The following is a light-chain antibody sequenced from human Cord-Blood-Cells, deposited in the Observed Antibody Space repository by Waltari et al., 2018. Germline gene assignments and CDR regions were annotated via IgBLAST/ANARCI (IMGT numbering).Light chain of an antibody. CDR3: QQYNSYWT. CDR1: QSIRSW. Sequence: DIQMTQSPSTLSASVGERVTITCRASQSIRSWLAWYQQKPGKAPKLLIYDASSLESGVPSRFSGSGSGTEFTRTISSLQPDDFATYYCQQYNSYWTFGQGTKVEIK. J-gene: IGKJ1*01. CDR2: DAS. V-gene: IGKV1-5*01.